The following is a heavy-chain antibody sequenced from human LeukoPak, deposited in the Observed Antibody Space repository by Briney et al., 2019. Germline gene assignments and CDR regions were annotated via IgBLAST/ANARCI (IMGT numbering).Heavy chain of an antibody. D-gene: IGHD6-19*01. J-gene: IGHJ3*02. V-gene: IGHV3-23*01. Sequence: PGGSLRLSCAASGFTFSGYAMSWVRQAPGKGLEWVSAISPSADSTFYADSGKGRFTISRDNSKNTLYLQMNSLRAEDTAIYYCAKDQGYNSAWYSRDGFDIWGQGTVVTVSS. CDR1: GFTFSGYA. CDR3: AKDQGYNSAWYSRDGFDI. CDR2: ISPSADST.